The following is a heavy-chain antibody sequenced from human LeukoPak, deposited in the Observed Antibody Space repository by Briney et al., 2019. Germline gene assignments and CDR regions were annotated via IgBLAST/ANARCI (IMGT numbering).Heavy chain of an antibody. Sequence: ASVNVSCTASGYTFTSSAINRVRQAAGQGLEWMGWINPNSGRTGYAHKFQGRVTITENTSISTAYMELSSLRFDDTAVYYCAGGRSGLAAAGTYDYWGQGTLITVSS. CDR3: AGGRSGLAAAGTYDY. CDR1: GYTFTSSA. D-gene: IGHD6-13*01. V-gene: IGHV1-8*01. CDR2: INPNSGRT. J-gene: IGHJ4*02.